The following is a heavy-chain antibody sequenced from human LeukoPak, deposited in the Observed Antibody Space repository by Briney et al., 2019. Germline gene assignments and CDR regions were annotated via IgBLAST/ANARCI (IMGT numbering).Heavy chain of an antibody. Sequence: GGSLRLSCAASGFTFSEYAVVWVRQAPGEGLEWVSASSSGGSNTLYADAVKGRFTISRDNSKNTLYLQMDSLRAEDTAVYFCGRDPNGDYVGAFEFWGHGTMVTVSS. V-gene: IGHV3-23*05. CDR3: GRDPNGDYVGAFEF. D-gene: IGHD4-17*01. J-gene: IGHJ3*01. CDR2: SSSGGSNT. CDR1: GFTFSEYA.